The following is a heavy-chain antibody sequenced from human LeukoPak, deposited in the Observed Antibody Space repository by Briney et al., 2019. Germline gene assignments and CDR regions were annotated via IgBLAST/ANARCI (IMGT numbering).Heavy chain of an antibody. J-gene: IGHJ4*02. D-gene: IGHD3-22*01. CDR2: ISYDGSNE. V-gene: IGHV3-30*04. CDR1: GFTFSTYA. CDR3: ARGHEVYYYDSSGYYPGDY. Sequence: GGSLRLSCAASGFTFSTYAMHWVRQAPGKGLEWVAVISYDGSNEYFADSVKGRFTISRDNSKNTLYLQMNSLRAEDTAVYYCARGHEVYYYDSSGYYPGDYWGQGTVVTVSS.